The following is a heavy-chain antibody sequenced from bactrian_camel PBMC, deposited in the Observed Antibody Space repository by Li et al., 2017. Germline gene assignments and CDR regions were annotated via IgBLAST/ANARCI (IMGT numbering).Heavy chain of an antibody. J-gene: IGHJ4*01. CDR1: GFTFSSYA. CDR3: SKDPLFRVVGWAPALAD. Sequence: VQLVESGGGLVQPGGSLRLSCAASGFTFSSYAMSWVRQASGKGLEWVAGINSGGGSTYYSDSVKGRFTISRDNAKKMVYLQLNNLETEDMATYYCSKDPLFRVVGWAPALADWGQGTQVTVS. CDR2: INSGGGST. V-gene: IGHV3S40*01. D-gene: IGHD7*01.